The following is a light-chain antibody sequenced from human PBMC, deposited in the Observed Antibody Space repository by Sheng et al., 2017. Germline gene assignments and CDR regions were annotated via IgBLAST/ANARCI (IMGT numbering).Light chain of an antibody. CDR2: KDT. CDR1: SLAKHY. V-gene: IGLV3-25*03. CDR3: QSLDSTTSYV. Sequence: SSELTQPPSVSVSPGQTARITCSGDSLAKHYVYWYQQKPGQAPTLLIYKDTERPSGIHERFSGSSSGTTVTLTVSGVQAEDEADYYCQSLDSTTSYVFGTGTQVTVL. J-gene: IGLJ1*01.